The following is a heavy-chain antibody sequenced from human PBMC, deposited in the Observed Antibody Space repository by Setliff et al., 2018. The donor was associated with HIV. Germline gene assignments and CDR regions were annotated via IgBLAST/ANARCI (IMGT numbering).Heavy chain of an antibody. CDR1: GFTVSSKY. Sequence: GGSLRLSCAASGFTVSSKYMTWVRQAPGKGLEGVSVIYSDGTTYYADSVKGRFTISRDNAKNSLYLQMNSLRVEDTAVYYCAKDRSTGSAFSYMDVWGKGTTVTVSS. CDR2: IYSDGTT. D-gene: IGHD3-9*01. J-gene: IGHJ6*03. V-gene: IGHV3-66*01. CDR3: AKDRSTGSAFSYMDV.